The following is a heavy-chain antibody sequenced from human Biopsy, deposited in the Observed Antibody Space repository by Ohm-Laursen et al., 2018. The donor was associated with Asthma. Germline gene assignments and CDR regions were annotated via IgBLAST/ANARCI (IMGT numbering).Heavy chain of an antibody. Sequence: SLRLSCAASGFTFGGYAMSWARQAPGKGLEWVSTISPDGRSAHGPDSFRGRFTISRDNSRDTLYLQMRSLRADDTAVYYCAREGESSYGLRSPNFDVWGQGTMVTVSS. J-gene: IGHJ3*01. D-gene: IGHD5-18*01. CDR3: AREGESSYGLRSPNFDV. CDR2: ISPDGRSA. CDR1: GFTFGGYA. V-gene: IGHV3-23*01.